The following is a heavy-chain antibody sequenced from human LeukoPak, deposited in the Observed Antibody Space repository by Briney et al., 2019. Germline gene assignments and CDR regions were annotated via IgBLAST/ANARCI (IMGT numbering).Heavy chain of an antibody. Sequence: PSETLSLTCTVSGGSISSGDYYWSWIRQPPGKGLEWIGYIYYSGSTYYNPSLKSRVTISVDTSKNQFSLKLSSVTAADTAVCYCAREHGYNLAFDYWGQGTLVTVSS. J-gene: IGHJ4*02. CDR2: IYYSGST. CDR1: GGSISSGDYY. D-gene: IGHD5-24*01. V-gene: IGHV4-30-4*01. CDR3: AREHGYNLAFDY.